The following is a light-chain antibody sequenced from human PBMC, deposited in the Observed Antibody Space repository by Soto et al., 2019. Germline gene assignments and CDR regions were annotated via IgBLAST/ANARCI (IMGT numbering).Light chain of an antibody. CDR1: QSVSSSS. J-gene: IGKJ4*01. CDR3: QQYGSSPLT. V-gene: IGKV3-20*01. Sequence: EIVLPQSPGTLSLSPGERATLSCRASQSVSSSSLAWYQQKPGQSPRLLIYGASSRATGIPDRFSGSGSGTDVTVTISRLEPEDVALYHCQQYGSSPLTFGGGTKVEIK. CDR2: GAS.